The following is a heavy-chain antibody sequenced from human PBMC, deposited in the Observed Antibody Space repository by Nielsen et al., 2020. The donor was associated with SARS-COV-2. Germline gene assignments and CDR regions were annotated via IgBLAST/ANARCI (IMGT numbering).Heavy chain of an antibody. CDR3: ARNREHSNLHDY. J-gene: IGHJ4*02. CDR2: ISSSSSYT. Sequence: WIRQPPGKGLEWVSYISSSSSYTNYADSVKGRFTISRDNAKNSLYLQMNSLRAEDTAVYYCARNREHSNLHDYWGQGTLVTVSS. D-gene: IGHD1/OR15-1a*01. V-gene: IGHV3-11*03.